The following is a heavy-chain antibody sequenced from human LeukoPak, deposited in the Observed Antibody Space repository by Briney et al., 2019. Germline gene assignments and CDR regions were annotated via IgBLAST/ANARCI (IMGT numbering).Heavy chain of an antibody. J-gene: IGHJ5*02. V-gene: IGHV4-4*07. D-gene: IGHD1-26*01. CDR2: IYTSGST. CDR1: GGSISSYY. CDR3: ARGVIVGATDWFDP. Sequence: SETLSLTCTVSGGSISSYYWSWIRQPAGKGLEWIGRIYTSGSTNYNPSLKSRVTMSVDTSKNQFSLKLSSVTAADTAVYYCARGVIVGATDWFDPWGQGTLVTVSS.